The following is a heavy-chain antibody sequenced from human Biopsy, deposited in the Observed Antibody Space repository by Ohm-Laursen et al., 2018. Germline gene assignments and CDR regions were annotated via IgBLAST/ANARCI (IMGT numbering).Heavy chain of an antibody. D-gene: IGHD1-26*01. V-gene: IGHV4-61*01. CDR1: GDSVSSGSFY. CDR3: ARVGAGAPSIDYFDY. CDR2: IYDRGGTA. J-gene: IGHJ4*02. Sequence: SETLSLTCAVSGDSVSSGSFYWTWIRQPPGQGLEYIGYIYDRGGTANYNPSIRSRVTISVDRSKNQFSLELSSVTAADTAVYYCARVGAGAPSIDYFDYWGQGALVTVSS.